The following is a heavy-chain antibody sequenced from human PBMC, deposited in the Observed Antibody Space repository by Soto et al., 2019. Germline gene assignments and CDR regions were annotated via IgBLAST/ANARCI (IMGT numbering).Heavy chain of an antibody. CDR2: VYYSGTT. J-gene: IGHJ4*01. CDR1: GGTVDSGSYY. D-gene: IGHD3-3*01. V-gene: IGHV4-61*01. Sequence: PSETLSLTFSVSGGTVDSGSYYWSWGRQAPGKGLEWIGHVYYSGTTKYNPSLKSRVTISVDTSNNQFSLKINSVTAADTAIYYCARDYWSPELRFDYWGQGILVTVSS. CDR3: ARDYWSPELRFDY.